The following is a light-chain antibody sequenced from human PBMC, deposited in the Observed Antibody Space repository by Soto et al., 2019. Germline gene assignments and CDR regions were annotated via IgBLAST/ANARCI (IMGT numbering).Light chain of an antibody. CDR1: QSISSY. CDR2: AAS. Sequence: DIQMTQSPSSLCASVGDRVTITCRASQSISSYLNWYLQKPGKAPKLLIYAASSLHSGVPSRFSGSGAGTDCTRPISSLQPEDVETDYCPQSYSTPHTFGQGTRLEIK. V-gene: IGKV1-39*01. CDR3: PQSYSTPHT. J-gene: IGKJ5*01.